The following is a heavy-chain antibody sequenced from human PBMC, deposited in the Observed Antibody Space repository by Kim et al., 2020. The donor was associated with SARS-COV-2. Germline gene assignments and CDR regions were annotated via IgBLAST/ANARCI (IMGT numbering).Heavy chain of an antibody. J-gene: IGHJ4*02. D-gene: IGHD6-13*01. CDR2: ISGSGGST. CDR3: AKSSYSTIPYYFDY. CDR1: GFTFSKYA. Sequence: GGSLRLSCAASGFTFSKYAMSWVRQSPGKGLEWVSGISGSGGSTYYADSVKGRFTIFRDNSKNTLYLQMNSLKAGDTAVYYCAKSSYSTIPYYFDYWGQGALVTVSS. V-gene: IGHV3-23*01.